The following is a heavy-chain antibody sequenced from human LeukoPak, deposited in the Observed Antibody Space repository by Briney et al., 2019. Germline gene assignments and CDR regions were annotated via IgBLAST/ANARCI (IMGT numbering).Heavy chain of an antibody. CDR1: GFTFSSYT. CDR2: ITTSDGNT. CDR3: AKDGGLWVSAHWGDS. D-gene: IGHD7-27*01. J-gene: IGHJ4*02. V-gene: IGHV3-23*01. Sequence: GGSLRLSCAASGFTFSSYTMSWVGQAPGKGLEGVSTITTSDGNTYYADPVKGRFTVSRDNSKNTLFLQMNSLRAEDTAVYYCAKDGGLWVSAHWGDSWGRGTLVTVSS.